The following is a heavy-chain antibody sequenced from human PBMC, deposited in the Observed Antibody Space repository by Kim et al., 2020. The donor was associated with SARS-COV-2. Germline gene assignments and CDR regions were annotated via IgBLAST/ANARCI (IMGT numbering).Heavy chain of an antibody. Sequence: GGSLRLSCAASGFTFSSYWMSWVRQAPGKGLEWVANIKQDGSEKYYVDSVKGRFTISRDNAKNSLYLQMNSLRAEDTAVYYCAREDSSWSVVSWFDPWGQGTLVTVSS. CDR2: IKQDGSEK. V-gene: IGHV3-7*01. CDR3: AREDSSWSVVSWFDP. J-gene: IGHJ5*02. CDR1: GFTFSSYW. D-gene: IGHD6-13*01.